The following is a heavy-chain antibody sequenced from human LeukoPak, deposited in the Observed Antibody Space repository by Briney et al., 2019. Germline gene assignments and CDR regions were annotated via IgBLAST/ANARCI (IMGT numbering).Heavy chain of an antibody. CDR3: AKDLPSYYDSSGYYPPNAFDI. V-gene: IGHV3-23*01. CDR2: ISGSGGST. J-gene: IGHJ3*02. CDR1: GLTFSSYA. D-gene: IGHD3-22*01. Sequence: SGGSLRLSCAASGLTFSSYAMSWVRQAPGKGLEWVSAISGSGGSTYYADSVKGRFTISRDNSKNTLYLQMNSLRAEDTAVYYCAKDLPSYYDSSGYYPPNAFDIWGQGTMVTVSS.